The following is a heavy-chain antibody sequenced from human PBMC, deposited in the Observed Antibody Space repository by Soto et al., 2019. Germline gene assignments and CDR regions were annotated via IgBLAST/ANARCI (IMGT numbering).Heavy chain of an antibody. CDR3: AKVAASTWHANWFAP. CDR2: ISYDGSQK. J-gene: IGHJ5*02. Sequence: WWSLRLSCTASVFEFRSTGMHWFRQAPGKGLEWVAVISYDGSQKAYGDSVKGRFAVSRDNSNNTLFLQMHTLRPDDTAVYYCAKVAASTWHANWFAPWGQGTL. V-gene: IGHV3-30*18. D-gene: IGHD2-2*01. CDR1: VFEFRSTG.